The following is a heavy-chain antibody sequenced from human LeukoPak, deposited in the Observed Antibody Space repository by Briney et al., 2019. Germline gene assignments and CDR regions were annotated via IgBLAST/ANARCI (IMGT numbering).Heavy chain of an antibody. J-gene: IGHJ4*02. CDR2: IRYDGSNK. CDR3: AKDPLWFGELGLVDYFDY. V-gene: IGHV3-30*02. Sequence: GGSLRLSCAASGFTFSSYAMSWVRQAPGKGLEWVAFIRYDGSNKNYADSVKGRFTISRDNSKNTLYLQMNSLRAEDTAVYYCAKDPLWFGELGLVDYFDYWGQGTLVTVSS. D-gene: IGHD3-10*01. CDR1: GFTFSSYA.